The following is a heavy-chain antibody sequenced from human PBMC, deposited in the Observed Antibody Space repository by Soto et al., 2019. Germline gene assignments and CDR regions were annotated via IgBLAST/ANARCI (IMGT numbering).Heavy chain of an antibody. CDR3: ARVLFGRGNWFDP. Sequence: PSETLSLTCTVSGGSISSSSYYWSWIRQPPGKGLEWIGYIYYSGSTNYNPSLKSRVTISVDTSKNQFSLKLSSVTAADTAVYYCARVLFGRGNWFDPWGQGTLVTVSS. CDR1: GGSISSSSYY. V-gene: IGHV4-61*01. CDR2: IYYSGST. J-gene: IGHJ5*02. D-gene: IGHD3-3*01.